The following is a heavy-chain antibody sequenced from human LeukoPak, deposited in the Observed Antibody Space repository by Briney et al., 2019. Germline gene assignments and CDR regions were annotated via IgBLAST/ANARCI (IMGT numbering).Heavy chain of an antibody. V-gene: IGHV3-23*01. CDR3: AGSLSGWDGGDC. J-gene: IGHJ4*02. CDR1: GFTFSSYA. CDR2: ISGSGGST. D-gene: IGHD6-19*01. Sequence: GGSLRLSCAASGFTFSSYAMSWVRQAPGKGLEWVSAISGSGGSTYYADSVKGRFTISRDNSKNTLYLQMNSLRAEDTAVYYCAGSLSGWDGGDCWGQGTLVTVSS.